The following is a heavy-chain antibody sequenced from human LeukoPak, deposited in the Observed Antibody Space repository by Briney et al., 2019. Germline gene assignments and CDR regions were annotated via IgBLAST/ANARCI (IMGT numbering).Heavy chain of an antibody. V-gene: IGHV3-48*03. CDR2: ISSSGSTI. CDR3: ASDLHPPAAKDEAGY. Sequence: GGSLRLSCAASGFTFSSYEMNWVRQAPGKGLEWVSYISSSGSTIYYADSVKGRFTISRDNAKNSLYLQMNSLRAEDTAVYYCASDLHPPAAKDEAGYWGQGTLVTVSS. D-gene: IGHD2-2*01. J-gene: IGHJ4*02. CDR1: GFTFSSYE.